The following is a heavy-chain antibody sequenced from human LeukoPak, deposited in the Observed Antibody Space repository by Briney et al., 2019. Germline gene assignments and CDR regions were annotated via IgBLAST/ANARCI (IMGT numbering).Heavy chain of an antibody. V-gene: IGHV4-38-2*01. CDR2: IYHSGST. CDR3: ARANYDILTGYDYYYYMDV. CDR1: GYSISSGYY. Sequence: PSETLSLTCAVSGYSISSGYYWGWIRQPPGKGLEWIGSIYHSGSTYYNPSLKSRVTISVDTSKNQFSLKLSSVTAADTAVYYCARANYDILTGYDYYYYMDVWGKGTTVTVSS. J-gene: IGHJ6*03. D-gene: IGHD3-9*01.